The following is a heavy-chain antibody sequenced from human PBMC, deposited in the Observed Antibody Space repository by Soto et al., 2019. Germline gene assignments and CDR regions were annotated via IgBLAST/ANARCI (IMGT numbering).Heavy chain of an antibody. Sequence: QVQLVESGGGVVQPGRSLRLSCAASGFNFSSYVMHWVRQAPGKGLEWVAVIWYDGGNKYYADSVKGRFTISRDNSKNTLYLQMNRLRAEDTAVYYCARDGQWLPRDGLRSSYYLDYWGQGTLVTVSS. CDR1: GFNFSSYV. CDR3: ARDGQWLPRDGLRSSYYLDY. J-gene: IGHJ4*02. CDR2: IWYDGGNK. V-gene: IGHV3-33*01. D-gene: IGHD6-19*01.